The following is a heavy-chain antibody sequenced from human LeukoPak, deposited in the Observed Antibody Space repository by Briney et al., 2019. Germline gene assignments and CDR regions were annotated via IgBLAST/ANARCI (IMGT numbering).Heavy chain of an antibody. V-gene: IGHV3-21*05. Sequence: GGSLRLSCAASGFTFSSYSMNWVRQAPGKGLEWVSYISSGRNYIYYADSVKGRFTISRDNAKNSLYLQMNSLRAEDASVYYCARFYDFWSAIDYWGQGTLVTVSS. CDR3: ARFYDFWSAIDY. CDR1: GFTFSSYS. CDR2: ISSGRNYI. J-gene: IGHJ4*02. D-gene: IGHD3-3*01.